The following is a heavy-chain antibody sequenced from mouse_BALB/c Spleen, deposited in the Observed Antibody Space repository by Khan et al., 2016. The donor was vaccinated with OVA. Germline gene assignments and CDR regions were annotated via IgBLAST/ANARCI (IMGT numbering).Heavy chain of an antibody. CDR3: ARQPYYHYYVMDY. CDR1: GFSLTSYG. J-gene: IGHJ4*01. V-gene: IGHV2-6-1*01. CDR2: IWSDGST. D-gene: IGHD2-10*01. Sequence: VQLQQSGPGLVAPSQSLSITCTISGFSLTSYGIHWVRQPPGKGLAWLVVIWSDGSTTYNSTLKSRLSLTKDNSKSQVFLKMNSLQTDDTAMYYCARQPYYHYYVMDYWGQGTSVTVSS.